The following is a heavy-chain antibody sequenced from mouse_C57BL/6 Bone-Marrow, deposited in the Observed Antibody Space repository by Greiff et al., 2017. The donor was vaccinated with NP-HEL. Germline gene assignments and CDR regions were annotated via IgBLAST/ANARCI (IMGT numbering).Heavy chain of an antibody. CDR2: IYPGSGST. CDR3: ARSAAQAPYAMDY. CDR1: GYTFTSYW. J-gene: IGHJ4*01. D-gene: IGHD3-2*02. Sequence: VQLQQPGAELVKPGASVKMSCKASGYTFTSYWITWVKQRPGQGLEWIGDIYPGSGSTNYNEKFKSKATLTVDTSSSTAYMQLSSLTSEDSAVYYCARSAAQAPYAMDYWGQGTSVTVSS. V-gene: IGHV1-55*01.